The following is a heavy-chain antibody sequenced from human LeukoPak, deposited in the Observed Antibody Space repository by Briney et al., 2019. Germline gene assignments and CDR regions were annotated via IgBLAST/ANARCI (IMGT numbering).Heavy chain of an antibody. J-gene: IGHJ6*03. CDR1: GGSISSGSYY. D-gene: IGHD2-2*01. V-gene: IGHV4-61*02. Sequence: SETLSLTCTVSGGSISSGSYYWNWIRQPAGEGLEWIGRIYTSGSTNYNPSLKSRVTISVDTSKNQFSLKLSSVTAADTAVYYCARSSTTDANHYYYYYMDVWGRGTTVTVSS. CDR3: ARSSTTDANHYYYYYMDV. CDR2: IYTSGST.